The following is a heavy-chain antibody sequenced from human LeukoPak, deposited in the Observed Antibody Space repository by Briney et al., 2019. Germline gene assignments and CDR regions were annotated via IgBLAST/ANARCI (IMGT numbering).Heavy chain of an antibody. CDR2: ISAYNANT. D-gene: IGHD1-26*01. V-gene: IGHV1-18*01. Sequence: WISAYNANTNYAQKLQGRVTMPTDTSTSAAYMELRSLRSDDTAVYYCARDSGGRLRDFDYWGQGTLVTVSS. J-gene: IGHJ4*02. CDR3: ARDSGGRLRDFDY.